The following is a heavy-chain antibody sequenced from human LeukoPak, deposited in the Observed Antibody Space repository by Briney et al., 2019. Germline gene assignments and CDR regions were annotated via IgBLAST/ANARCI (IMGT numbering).Heavy chain of an antibody. CDR1: GFTFSSHW. CDR3: ARRLKIAGAVSFYYGMAA. V-gene: IGHV3-74*01. J-gene: IGHJ6*02. D-gene: IGHD6-19*01. Sequence: GGSLRLSCAASGFTFSSHWMHWVRQVPGKGLVWVSRVNGDGSSRSYADSVEGRFTTSRDNAKNTLYLQMNSLRAEDTAVYYCARRLKIAGAVSFYYGMAAGAKGPRVTVP. CDR2: VNGDGSSR.